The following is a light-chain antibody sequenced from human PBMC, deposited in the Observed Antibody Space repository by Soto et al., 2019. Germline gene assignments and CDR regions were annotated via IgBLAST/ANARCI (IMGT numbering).Light chain of an antibody. Sequence: EIVMTQSPGTLSVSPGGRATLSCRASQSVRSKLAWYQQKPGQAPSLLIYDASTRATGTPARFSGSGSGTEFTLTISSLQSEDFAVYYCQQYNNWPPITFGQGTRLEIK. CDR3: QQYNNWPPIT. V-gene: IGKV3-15*01. J-gene: IGKJ5*01. CDR2: DAS. CDR1: QSVRSK.